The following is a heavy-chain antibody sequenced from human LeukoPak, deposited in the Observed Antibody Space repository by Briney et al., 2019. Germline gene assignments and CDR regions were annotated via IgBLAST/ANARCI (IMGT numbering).Heavy chain of an antibody. J-gene: IGHJ4*02. V-gene: IGHV1-69*04. CDR2: IIPILGIA. CDR1: VGTFSSYA. D-gene: IGHD2-2*01. CDR3: ARDMGYCSSTSCSPLWGY. Sequence: ASVTVSCKASVGTFSSYAISWLRQAPGQGLEWMGRIIPILGIANYAQKFQGRVTITADKSTSTAYMELSSLRSEDTAVYYCARDMGYCSSTSCSPLWGYWGQGTLVTVSS.